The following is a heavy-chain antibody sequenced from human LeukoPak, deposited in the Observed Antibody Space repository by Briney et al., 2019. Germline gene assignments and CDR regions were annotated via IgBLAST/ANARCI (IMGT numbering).Heavy chain of an antibody. Sequence: SETLSLTCTASVGSISSLFWCWIRQPAGKGLEWIGRIYTSGSTNYNPSLKSRVTMSVDTSKNQFSLKLSSVTAADTAVYSCASGSLYDFDYWGQGSLVTVSS. D-gene: IGHD3-16*01. J-gene: IGHJ4*02. CDR2: IYTSGST. V-gene: IGHV4-4*07. CDR3: ASGSLYDFDY. CDR1: VGSISSLF.